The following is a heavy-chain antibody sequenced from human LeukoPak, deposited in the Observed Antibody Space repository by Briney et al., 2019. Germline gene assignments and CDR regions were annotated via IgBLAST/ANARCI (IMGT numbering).Heavy chain of an antibody. D-gene: IGHD5-12*01. Sequence: GGSLRLSCAASGFTFSSYEMNWVRPAPGKGLEWVSYITSSGSAIYDADSVKGRFTVSRDNAKNSVYLQMNSLRADDTAVYYCARGVYSSYDFNAFDIWGQGTMVTVSS. V-gene: IGHV3-48*03. CDR1: GFTFSSYE. J-gene: IGHJ3*02. CDR3: ARGVYSSYDFNAFDI. CDR2: ITSSGSAI.